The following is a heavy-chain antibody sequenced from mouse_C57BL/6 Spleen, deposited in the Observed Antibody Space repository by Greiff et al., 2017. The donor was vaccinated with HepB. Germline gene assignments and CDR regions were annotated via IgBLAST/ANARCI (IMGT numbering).Heavy chain of an antibody. V-gene: IGHV1-66*01. Sequence: VQLQQSGPELVKPGASVKISCKASGYSFTSYYIHWVKQRPGQGLEWIGWIYPGSGNTKYNEKFKGKATLTADTSSSTAYMQLSSLTSEDSAVYYCARQLSLYYYAMDYWGQGTSVTVSS. D-gene: IGHD3-2*02. CDR3: ARQLSLYYYAMDY. CDR2: IYPGSGNT. J-gene: IGHJ4*01. CDR1: GYSFTSYY.